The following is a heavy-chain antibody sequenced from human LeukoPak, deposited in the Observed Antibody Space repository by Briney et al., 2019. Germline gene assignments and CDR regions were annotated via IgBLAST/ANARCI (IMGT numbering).Heavy chain of an antibody. J-gene: IGHJ6*02. CDR1: GGSFSGYY. CDR3: ARGGRRGYSYGYYYYGMDV. Sequence: SETLSLTCAVYGGSFSGYYWSWIRQPPGKGLEWIGEINHSGSTNYNPSLKSRVTISVDTSKNQFSLKLSSVTAADTAVYYCARGGRRGYSYGYYYYGMDVWGQGTTVTVSS. D-gene: IGHD5-18*01. CDR2: INHSGST. V-gene: IGHV4-34*01.